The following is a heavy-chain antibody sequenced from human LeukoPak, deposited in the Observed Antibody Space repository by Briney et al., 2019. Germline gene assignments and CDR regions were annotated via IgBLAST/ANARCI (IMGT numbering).Heavy chain of an antibody. CDR2: IIPIFGTA. J-gene: IGHJ5*02. V-gene: IGHV1-69*13. D-gene: IGHD1-26*01. Sequence: ASVRVSCKASGGTFSSYAISWVRQAPGQGLEWMGGIIPIFGTANYAQKFQGRVTITADESTSTAYMELSSLRSEDTAVYYCARVEGLLLGWFDPWGQGTLVTVSS. CDR3: ARVEGLLLGWFDP. CDR1: GGTFSSYA.